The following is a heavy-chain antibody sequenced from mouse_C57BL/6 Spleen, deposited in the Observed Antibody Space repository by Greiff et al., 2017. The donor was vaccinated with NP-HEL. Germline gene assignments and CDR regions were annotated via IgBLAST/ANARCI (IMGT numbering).Heavy chain of an antibody. V-gene: IGHV1-26*01. D-gene: IGHD1-1*01. Sequence: VQLQQSGPELVKPGASVKISCKASGYTFTDYYMNWVKQSHGKSLEWIGDINPNNGGTSYNQKFKGKATLTVDKSSSTAYMELRSLTSEDSAVYYCARSYGSSYRYAIDYWGQGTSVTVSS. CDR1: GYTFTDYY. CDR3: ARSYGSSYRYAIDY. CDR2: INPNNGGT. J-gene: IGHJ4*01.